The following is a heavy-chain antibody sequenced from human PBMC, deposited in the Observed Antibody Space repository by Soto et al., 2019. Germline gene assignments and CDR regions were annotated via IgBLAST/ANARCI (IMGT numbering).Heavy chain of an antibody. D-gene: IGHD6-19*01. Sequence: QVQLQESGPGLVKSSETLSLTCTVSGGSISNSYWSWIRQPPGKGLEWIGFIFRTGSTNYNPSVNVRCTISVTTSKNQFAQDLRSGPAADPAVYYWGRPSKDGLANHAFDIWGQGTMGTVSS. CDR3: GRPSKDGLANHAFDI. V-gene: IGHV4-59*08. J-gene: IGHJ3*02. CDR1: GGSISNSY. CDR2: IFRTGST.